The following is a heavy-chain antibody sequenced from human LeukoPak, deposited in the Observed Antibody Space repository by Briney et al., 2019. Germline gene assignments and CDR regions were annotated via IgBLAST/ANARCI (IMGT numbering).Heavy chain of an antibody. D-gene: IGHD3-3*01. J-gene: IGHJ4*02. CDR2: IYYSGST. V-gene: IGHV4-59*01. CDR1: GGSISSYY. Sequence: SETLSLTCTVAGGSISSYYWSWIGQPPGKGLEWIGYIYYSGSTNYNPSLKSRVTISVDTSKNQFSLKLSSVTAADTAVYYCARTYYDFWSGYYFLDYWGQGTLVTVSS. CDR3: ARTYYDFWSGYYFLDY.